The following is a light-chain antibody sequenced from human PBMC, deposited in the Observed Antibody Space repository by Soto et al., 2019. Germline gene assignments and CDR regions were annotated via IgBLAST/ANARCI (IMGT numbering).Light chain of an antibody. CDR2: KAS. Sequence: DIQRTQSPSTLSGSVGDRVTITCRASRTISSWLAWYQQKPGKAPKLLIYKASTLKSGVPSRFSGSGSGTEFTLTISSLQPDDFATFYCQQYNTYRMGITFGQGTRLEIK. CDR3: QQYNTYRMGIT. V-gene: IGKV1-5*03. CDR1: RTISSW. J-gene: IGKJ5*01.